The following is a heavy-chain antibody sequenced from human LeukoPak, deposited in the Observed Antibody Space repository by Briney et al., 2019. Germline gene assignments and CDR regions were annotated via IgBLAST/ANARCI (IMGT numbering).Heavy chain of an antibody. D-gene: IGHD1-1*01. Sequence: GDSLRLSCAASGFTFSSYSMNWVRQAPGKGLEWVSSITGSSSYIHYADSVKGRFTISRDNAKNSLYLQMSSLRADDTAVYYCVRKGELERRRSWDYWGQGTLVTVSS. V-gene: IGHV3-21*04. J-gene: IGHJ4*02. CDR1: GFTFSSYS. CDR2: ITGSSSYI. CDR3: VRKGELERRRSWDY.